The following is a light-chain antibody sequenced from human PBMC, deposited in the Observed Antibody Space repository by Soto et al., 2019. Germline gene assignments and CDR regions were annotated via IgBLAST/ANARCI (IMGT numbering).Light chain of an antibody. V-gene: IGKV3-20*01. Sequence: EIVLTQSPGTLSLSPGERATLSCRASQSVSSNFLAWYQQKPGQAPRLLMYDASNRATGIPARFSGSGSGTDFTLTISRLEPEDSAVYYCQQYGSSPTWTFGQGTKVDIK. CDR3: QQYGSSPTWT. CDR2: DAS. CDR1: QSVSSNF. J-gene: IGKJ1*01.